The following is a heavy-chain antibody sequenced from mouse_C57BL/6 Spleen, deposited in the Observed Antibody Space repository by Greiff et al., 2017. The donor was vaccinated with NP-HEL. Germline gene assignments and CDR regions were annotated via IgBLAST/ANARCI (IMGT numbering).Heavy chain of an antibody. CDR1: GYTFTDYN. Sequence: EVQLQQSGPELVKPGASVKIPCKASGYTFTDYNMDWVKQSHGKSLEWIGDINPNNGGTIYNQKFKGKATLTVDKSSSTAYMELRSLTSEDTAVYYCARSTDYSNEYYFDYWGQGTTLTVSS. D-gene: IGHD2-5*01. CDR3: ARSTDYSNEYYFDY. CDR2: INPNNGGT. V-gene: IGHV1-18*01. J-gene: IGHJ2*01.